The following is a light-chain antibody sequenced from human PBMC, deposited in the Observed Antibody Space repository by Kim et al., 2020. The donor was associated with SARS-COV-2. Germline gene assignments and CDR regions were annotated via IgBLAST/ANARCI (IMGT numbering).Light chain of an antibody. CDR3: QVWDSSSDHPGV. J-gene: IGLJ1*01. CDR2: YDS. V-gene: IGLV3-21*04. CDR1: NIESKR. Sequence: PGKTARITCEGNNIESKRVHWYQQKPGQAPVLVMYYDSDRPAGIPERFSGSNSGNTATLTISRVEAGDEADYYCQVWDSSSDHPGVFGTGTKVTVL.